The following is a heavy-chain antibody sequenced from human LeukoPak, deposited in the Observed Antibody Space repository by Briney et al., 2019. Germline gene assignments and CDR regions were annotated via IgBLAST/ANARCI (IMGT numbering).Heavy chain of an antibody. CDR3: ARHHLGGSRAELDY. CDR2: IHYTGAT. D-gene: IGHD1-26*01. J-gene: IGHJ4*02. V-gene: IGHV4-34*01. CDR1: GGSITGYY. Sequence: SETLSLTCAVYGGSITGYYWSWIRQTPGRGLEWVGEIHYTGATSYNPSLKSRATISVDTSKNQFSLKLSSVTAADTAAYYCARHHLGGSRAELDYWGQGTLVTVSS.